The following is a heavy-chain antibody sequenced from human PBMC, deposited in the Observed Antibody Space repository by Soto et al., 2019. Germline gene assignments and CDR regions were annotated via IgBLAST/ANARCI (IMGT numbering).Heavy chain of an antibody. CDR1: GGSISSYY. CDR3: AREVAARAFDI. Sequence: SETLSLTCTVSGGSISSYYWSWIRQPPGKGLEWIGYIYYSGSTNYNPSLKSRVTISVDTSKNQLSLKLSSVTAADTAVYYCAREVAARAFDIWGQGTMVPVSS. D-gene: IGHD6-13*01. CDR2: IYYSGST. V-gene: IGHV4-59*01. J-gene: IGHJ3*02.